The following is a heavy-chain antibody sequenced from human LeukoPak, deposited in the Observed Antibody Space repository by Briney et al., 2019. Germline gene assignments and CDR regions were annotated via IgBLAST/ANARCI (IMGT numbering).Heavy chain of an antibody. J-gene: IGHJ3*02. CDR2: IYYSGST. V-gene: IGHV4-30-4*01. CDR3: ASLADWYYYDSSDYALGAFDI. CDR1: GGSISSGDYY. D-gene: IGHD3-22*01. Sequence: SQTLSLTCTVSGGSISSGDYYWSWIRQPPGMGLEWIGYIYYSGSTYYNPSLKSRVTISVDTSKKQVSLRLTSVTAADTAVYYCASLADWYYYDSSDYALGAFDIWGQGTMVTVSS.